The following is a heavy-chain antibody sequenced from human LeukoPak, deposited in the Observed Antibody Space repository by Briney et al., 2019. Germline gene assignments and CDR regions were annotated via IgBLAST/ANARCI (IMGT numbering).Heavy chain of an antibody. V-gene: IGHV3-11*01. D-gene: IGHD3-22*01. CDR3: ARDRYYYDSSGYRYYYGMDV. CDR1: GFTFSGYY. CDR2: ISSSGSTI. J-gene: IGHJ6*02. Sequence: GGSLRLSCAASGFTFSGYYMSWIRQAPGKGLEWVSYISSSGSTIYYADSVKGRFTISRDNAKNSLYLQMNSLRAEDTAVYYCARDRYYYDSSGYRYYYGMDVWGQGTTVTVSS.